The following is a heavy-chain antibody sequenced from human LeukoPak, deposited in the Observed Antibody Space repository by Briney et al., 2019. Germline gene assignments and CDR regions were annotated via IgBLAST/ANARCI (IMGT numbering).Heavy chain of an antibody. Sequence: GGSLRLSCAASGFIFSRFGMHWVRQAPGKGLEWVAVLSDGGSHEWFADSVKGRFTISRDNSKSTLYLQMNSLRVEDTAVYYCAKEGAVNAKYAFDLWGQGTVVTVSS. V-gene: IGHV3-30*18. CDR2: LSDGGSHE. CDR3: AKEGAVNAKYAFDL. CDR1: GFIFSRFG. J-gene: IGHJ3*01. D-gene: IGHD4-11*01.